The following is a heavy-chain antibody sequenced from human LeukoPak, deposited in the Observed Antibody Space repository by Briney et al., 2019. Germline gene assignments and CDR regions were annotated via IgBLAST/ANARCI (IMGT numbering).Heavy chain of an antibody. Sequence: ASVKVSCKASGYTFTSYGISWVRQAPRQGLEWMGWISAYNGNTNYAQKLQGRVTMTTDTSTSTAYMELRSLRSDDTAVYYCARDIPMIVVVRNAFDIWGQGTMVTVSS. CDR1: GYTFTSYG. J-gene: IGHJ3*02. V-gene: IGHV1-18*01. CDR2: ISAYNGNT. CDR3: ARDIPMIVVVRNAFDI. D-gene: IGHD3-22*01.